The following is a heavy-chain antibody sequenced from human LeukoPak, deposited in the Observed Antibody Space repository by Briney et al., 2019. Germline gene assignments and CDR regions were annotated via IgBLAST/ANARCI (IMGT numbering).Heavy chain of an antibody. CDR2: IYPGDSDT. Sequence: GESLKISCKGSGYSFTSYWIGWARQMPGKGLEWMGIIYPGDSDTRYSPSFQGQVTISADKSISTAYLQWSSLKASDTAMYYCARHYHPGGPYYYGMDVWGQGTTVTVSS. J-gene: IGHJ6*02. CDR3: ARHYHPGGPYYYGMDV. CDR1: GYSFTSYW. D-gene: IGHD1-1*01. V-gene: IGHV5-51*01.